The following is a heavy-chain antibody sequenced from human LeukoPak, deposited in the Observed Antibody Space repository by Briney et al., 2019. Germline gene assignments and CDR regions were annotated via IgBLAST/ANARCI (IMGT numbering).Heavy chain of an antibody. D-gene: IGHD6-19*01. CDR3: ARHVDSSGWYRSYFDY. V-gene: IGHV4-39*01. Sequence: SETLSLTCTVSGGSISDSIFCWGWIRQPPGKGLEWIGSIHYSGSTYYNPSLKSGVTISVDTSKKQFSLKLSSVSAADTAVYYCARHVDSSGWYRSYFDYWGQGTLVTVSS. J-gene: IGHJ4*02. CDR2: IHYSGST. CDR1: GGSISDSIFC.